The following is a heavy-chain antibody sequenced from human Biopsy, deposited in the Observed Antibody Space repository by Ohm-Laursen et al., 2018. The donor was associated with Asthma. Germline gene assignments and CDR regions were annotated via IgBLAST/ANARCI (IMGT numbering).Heavy chain of an antibody. V-gene: IGHV3-30-3*01. CDR3: SRDTLDYYFDI. CDR1: GTHFGSYN. J-gene: IGHJ4*02. D-gene: IGHD3/OR15-3a*01. Sequence: SLRLSCTASGTHFGSYNMHWARQAPGKGLEWVAVITFDGSTQHYGDSVKGRFTISRDNSKNMLFLQMNSLRAEDTAVYYCSRDTLDYYFDIWGQGTQVTVSS. CDR2: ITFDGSTQ.